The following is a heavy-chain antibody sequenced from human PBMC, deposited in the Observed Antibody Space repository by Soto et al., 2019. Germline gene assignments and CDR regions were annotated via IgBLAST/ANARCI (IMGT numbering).Heavy chain of an antibody. CDR2: IYWNDDK. V-gene: IGHV2-5*01. Sequence: SGPTLVNPTQTLTLTCTFSGFSLSTSGVGVGWIRQPPGKALEWLALIYWNDDKRYSPSLKSRLTITKDTSKNQVVLTMTNMDPVGTATYYCAHRRRITIFGVVRYYYYYGMDVWGQGTTVTVSS. J-gene: IGHJ6*02. CDR1: GFSLSTSGVG. D-gene: IGHD3-3*01. CDR3: AHRRRITIFGVVRYYYYYGMDV.